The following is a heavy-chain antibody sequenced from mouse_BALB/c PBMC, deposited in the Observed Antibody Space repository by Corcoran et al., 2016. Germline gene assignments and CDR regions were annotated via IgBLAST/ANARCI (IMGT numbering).Heavy chain of an antibody. D-gene: IGHD2-2*01. Sequence: QVQLQQSGAELMKPGASVKISYKATGYTFSSYWIEWVEQRPGHGLEWIGEILPGSGSTNYNEKFKGKATFTADTASNTAYMQLSSLTSEDSAVYDCARNYGYDRRWYFDVWGAGTTVTVSS. CDR2: ILPGSGST. CDR3: ARNYGYDRRWYFDV. V-gene: IGHV1-9*01. CDR1: GYTFSSYW. J-gene: IGHJ1*01.